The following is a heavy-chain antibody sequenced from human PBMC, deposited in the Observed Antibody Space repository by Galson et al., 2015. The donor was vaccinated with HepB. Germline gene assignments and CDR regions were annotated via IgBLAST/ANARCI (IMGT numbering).Heavy chain of an antibody. CDR1: GFTFSSYA. CDR2: ISGSGGST. J-gene: IGHJ4*02. CDR3: AKEDFWSGYYSGVSSPRFDY. V-gene: IGHV3-23*01. Sequence: SLRLSCAASGFTFSSYAMSWVRQAPGKGLEWVSAISGSGGSTYYADSVKGRFTISRDNSKNTLYLQMNSLRAEDTAVYYCAKEDFWSGYYSGVSSPRFDYWGQGTLVTVSS. D-gene: IGHD3-3*01.